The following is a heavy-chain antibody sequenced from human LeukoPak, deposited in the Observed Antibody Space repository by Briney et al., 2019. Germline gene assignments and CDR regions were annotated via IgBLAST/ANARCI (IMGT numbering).Heavy chain of an antibody. D-gene: IGHD6-13*01. CDR3: ARDAGGGSSLPLDC. V-gene: IGHV4-4*07. CDR2: IYTSGST. CDR1: GGSISSYY. J-gene: IGHJ4*02. Sequence: PSETLSLTCTVSGGSISSYYWGWIRQPAGKGLEWIGRIYTSGSTNYNPSLKSRVTMSVDTSKNQFSLKLSSVTAADTAVYYCARDAGGGSSLPLDCWGQGTLVTVSS.